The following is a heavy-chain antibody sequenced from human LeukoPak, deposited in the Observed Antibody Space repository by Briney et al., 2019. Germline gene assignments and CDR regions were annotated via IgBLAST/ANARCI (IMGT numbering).Heavy chain of an antibody. CDR1: GYTFTSYD. CDR2: MNPNSGNT. CDR3: ARVSYYDFWSGYYPYYYYYGMDV. J-gene: IGHJ6*02. V-gene: IGHV1-8*01. D-gene: IGHD3-3*01. Sequence: ASVKVSCKASGYTFTSYDINWVRQATGQGLEWMGWMNPNSGNTGYAQKFQGRVTMTRNTSISTAYMELSSLRSEDTAVYYCARVSYYDFWSGYYPYYYYYGMDVWGQGTTVTVSS.